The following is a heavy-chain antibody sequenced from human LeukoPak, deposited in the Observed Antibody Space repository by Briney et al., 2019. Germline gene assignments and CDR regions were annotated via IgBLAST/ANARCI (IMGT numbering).Heavy chain of an antibody. J-gene: IGHJ4*02. CDR2: VNLQGST. V-gene: IGHV4-4*02. Sequence: SETLSLTCGVSGGSISNNWWTWVRQPPGKGLEWIGEVNLQGSTNYNLSLKSRVAISVDKSENHISLKLTSVTAADTAVYYCAREGGPYRPLDYSGQGTLVTVAS. CDR1: GGSISNNW. CDR3: AREGGPYRPLDY.